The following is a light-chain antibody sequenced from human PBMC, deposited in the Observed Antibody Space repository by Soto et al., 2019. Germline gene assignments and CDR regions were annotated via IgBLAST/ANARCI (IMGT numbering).Light chain of an antibody. Sequence: DIQMTQSPSSLSASVEDRVTITCQASQDISNYLNWYQQKPGEAPKLLISDGSNLETGVPSRFSGSGSGTHFTFTISSLQPEDFATYHCQQYEKVGLTFGGGTKVEIK. CDR3: QQYEKVGLT. J-gene: IGKJ4*01. CDR1: QDISNY. V-gene: IGKV1-33*01. CDR2: DGS.